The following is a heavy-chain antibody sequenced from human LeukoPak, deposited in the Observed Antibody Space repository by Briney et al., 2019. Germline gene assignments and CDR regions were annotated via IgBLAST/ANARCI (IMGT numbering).Heavy chain of an antibody. V-gene: IGHV3-23*01. J-gene: IGHJ4*02. CDR3: AKVAGSGSYYNGFDS. D-gene: IGHD3-10*01. CDR1: GFTFSGYT. CDR2: ISGSGGSA. Sequence: GGSLRLSCAASGFTFSGYTMHWVRQAPGKGLEWVSGISGSGGSAYYADSVKGRFTISRDISKDTLYLEMNSLRAEDTAVYYCAKVAGSGSYYNGFDSWGQGTLVTVSS.